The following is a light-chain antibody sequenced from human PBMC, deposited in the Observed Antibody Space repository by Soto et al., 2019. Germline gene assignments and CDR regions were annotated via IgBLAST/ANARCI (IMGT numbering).Light chain of an antibody. J-gene: IGKJ2*01. Sequence: LVMTQCPATLSVSPGERATLSCRASQTISSNLARYQQKPGQAPRLLIHGASTRATGVPARFIASRSGRDMTVTFASLQSEEFAVDYWQQYHNWPQQYTFGQGTQLQIK. CDR1: QTISSN. V-gene: IGKV3-15*01. CDR2: GAS. CDR3: QQYHNWPQQYT.